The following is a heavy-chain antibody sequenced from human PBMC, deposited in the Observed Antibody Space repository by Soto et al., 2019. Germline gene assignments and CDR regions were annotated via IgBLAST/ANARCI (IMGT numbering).Heavy chain of an antibody. D-gene: IGHD3-22*01. V-gene: IGHV3-7*03. Sequence: EVQLVESGGGLVQPGGSLRLSCAASGFTFRSYWMSWVRQAPGKGLEWVANIKQDGSEKYYVDSVKGRFTISRDNAKNSLYLQMNSLRAEDTAVYYCARYYYDSSGYFPTYFDYWGQGTLVTVSS. CDR3: ARYYYDSSGYFPTYFDY. CDR2: IKQDGSEK. J-gene: IGHJ4*02. CDR1: GFTFRSYW.